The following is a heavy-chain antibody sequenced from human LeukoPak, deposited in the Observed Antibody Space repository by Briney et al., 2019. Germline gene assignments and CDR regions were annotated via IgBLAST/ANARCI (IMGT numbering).Heavy chain of an antibody. CDR1: GITFSSYW. Sequence: GGSLRLSCLASGITFSSYWMSWVRQAPGKGLEWVSSIRGSGDGTYFADSVKGRFTISRDNSKNTLFLQMNSLRAEDTAVYYCAKVAGGSWYFEYWGQGALVTVSS. CDR2: IRGSGDGT. V-gene: IGHV3-23*01. J-gene: IGHJ4*02. D-gene: IGHD1-26*01. CDR3: AKVAGGSWYFEY.